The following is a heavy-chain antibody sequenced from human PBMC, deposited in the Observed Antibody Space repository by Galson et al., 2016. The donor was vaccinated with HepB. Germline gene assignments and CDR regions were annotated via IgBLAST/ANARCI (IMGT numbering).Heavy chain of an antibody. Sequence: SETLSLTCSVSGGSVTATSDYWGWIRQSPGKGLEWVGSVYYTRRTYYNPSLKSRATVSVDTSENHFSLRLSSVIAADTAMYFCARHDTTYDSFDVWGQGAMVTVSS. CDR2: VYYTRRT. V-gene: IGHV4-39*01. J-gene: IGHJ3*01. CDR1: GGSVTATSDY. CDR3: ARHDTTYDSFDV. D-gene: IGHD1-26*01.